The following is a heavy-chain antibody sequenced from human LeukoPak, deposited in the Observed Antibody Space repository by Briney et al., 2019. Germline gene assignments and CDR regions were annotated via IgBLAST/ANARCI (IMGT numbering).Heavy chain of an antibody. Sequence: GGSLRLSCAASGFTFSSYAMHWVRQAPGKGLEWVAVISYDGSNKYYADSVKGRFTISRDNSKNTLYLQMNSLRAEDTAVYYCARDLGGMMVYRRNSYYYGMDVWGQGTTVTVSS. CDR2: ISYDGSNK. V-gene: IGHV3-30-3*01. CDR1: GFTFSSYA. D-gene: IGHD3-16*01. CDR3: ARDLGGMMVYRRNSYYYGMDV. J-gene: IGHJ6*02.